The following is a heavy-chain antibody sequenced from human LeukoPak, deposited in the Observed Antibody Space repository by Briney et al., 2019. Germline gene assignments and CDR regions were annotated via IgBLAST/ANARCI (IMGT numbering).Heavy chain of an antibody. V-gene: IGHV3-33*06. CDR2: IWYDGSNK. CDR3: AKEEGYYYDSGGYYVEYFQH. CDR1: GFTFSSYA. Sequence: GGSLRLSCAASGFTFSSYAMHWVRQAPGKGLEWVAVIWYDGSNKYYADSVKGRFTISRDNSKNTLYLQMNSLRAEDTAVYYCAKEEGYYYDSGGYYVEYFQHWGQGTLVTVSS. D-gene: IGHD3-22*01. J-gene: IGHJ1*01.